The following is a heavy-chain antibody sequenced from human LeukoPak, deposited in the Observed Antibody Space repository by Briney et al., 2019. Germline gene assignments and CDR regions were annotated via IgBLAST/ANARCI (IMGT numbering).Heavy chain of an antibody. CDR1: GFTFSSYA. Sequence: PGRSLRLSCAASGFTFSSYAMHWVRQAPGKGLEWVAVISYDGSNKYYADSVKGRFTISRDNSKNTLYLQMNSLRAEDTAVYYCARGSSATWIDNWFDPWGQGTVVTVSS. V-gene: IGHV3-30*04. CDR3: ARGSSATWIDNWFDP. D-gene: IGHD5-12*01. CDR2: ISYDGSNK. J-gene: IGHJ5*02.